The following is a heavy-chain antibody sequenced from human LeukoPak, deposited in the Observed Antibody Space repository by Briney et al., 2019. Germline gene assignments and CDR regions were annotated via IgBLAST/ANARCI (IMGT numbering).Heavy chain of an antibody. D-gene: IGHD5-18*01. Sequence: SEILSLTCAVYGGSFSGYYWSWIRQPPGKGLEWIGEINHSGSTNYNPSLKSRVTISVDTSKNQFSLKLSSVTAADTAVYYCARGVVDTAMVTSRGYFDYWGQGTLVTVSS. J-gene: IGHJ4*02. V-gene: IGHV4-34*01. CDR3: ARGVVDTAMVTSRGYFDY. CDR1: GGSFSGYY. CDR2: INHSGST.